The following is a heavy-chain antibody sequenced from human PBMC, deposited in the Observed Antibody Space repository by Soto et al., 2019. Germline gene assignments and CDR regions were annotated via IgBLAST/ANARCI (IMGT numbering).Heavy chain of an antibody. Sequence: GESLKISCAASGFTFSSYWMHWVRQAPGKGLVWVSRINSDGSSTSYADSVKGRFTISRDNAKNTLYLQMNSLRAEDTAVYYCASEGPYYDSSGVLKFDPWGQGTLVTVSS. D-gene: IGHD3-22*01. CDR2: INSDGSST. V-gene: IGHV3-74*01. J-gene: IGHJ5*02. CDR1: GFTFSSYW. CDR3: ASEGPYYDSSGVLKFDP.